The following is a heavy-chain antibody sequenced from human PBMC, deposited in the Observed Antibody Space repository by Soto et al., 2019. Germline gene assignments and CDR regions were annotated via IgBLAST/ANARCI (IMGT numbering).Heavy chain of an antibody. CDR1: GGSISSGGYY. D-gene: IGHD4-17*01. V-gene: IGHV4-31*03. Sequence: PSETLSLTCTVSGGSISSGGYYWSWIRQHPGKGLEWIGYIYYSGSTYYNPSLKSRVTISVDTSKNQFSLKLSSVTAADTAVYYCARVGGWYGDRNNFDYWGQGTLVTVSS. CDR3: ARVGGWYGDRNNFDY. J-gene: IGHJ4*02. CDR2: IYYSGST.